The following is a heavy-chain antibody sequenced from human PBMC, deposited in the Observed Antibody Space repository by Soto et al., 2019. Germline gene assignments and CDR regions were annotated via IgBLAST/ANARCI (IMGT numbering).Heavy chain of an antibody. V-gene: IGHV1-3*01. CDR2: INAGNGNT. D-gene: IGHD3-22*01. Sequence: QVQLVQSGAEVKKPGASVKVSCKASGYAFTGFNIHWVRQAPGQRLEWMGWINAGNGNTKYSQKFQGRVTFTRDTSADTAYMELSSLISEDTAVYYCARPKDYDDCHDLWGQGTLVTVSS. J-gene: IGHJ4*02. CDR3: ARPKDYDDCHDL. CDR1: GYAFTGFN.